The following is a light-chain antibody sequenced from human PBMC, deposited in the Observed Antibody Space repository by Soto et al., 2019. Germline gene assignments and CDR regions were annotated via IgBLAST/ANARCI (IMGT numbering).Light chain of an antibody. CDR3: QQYYSTPPGT. CDR2: AAS. Sequence: AIQMTQSPSSLSASVGGRVTITCRASQGIRNDLGWYQQKPGKAPKLLIYAASSLQSGVPSRFSGSGSGTDFTLTISSLQAEDVAVYYCQQYYSTPPGTFGGGTKVDIK. CDR1: QGIRND. J-gene: IGKJ4*01. V-gene: IGKV1-6*01.